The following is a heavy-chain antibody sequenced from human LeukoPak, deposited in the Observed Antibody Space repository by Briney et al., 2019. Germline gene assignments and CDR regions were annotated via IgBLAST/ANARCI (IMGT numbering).Heavy chain of an antibody. J-gene: IGHJ4*02. CDR1: GGTFSSYA. Sequence: SVKVSCKASGGTFSSYAISWVRQAPGQGLEWMGGIIPIFGTANYAQKFQGRVTITADESTSTAYMELSSLRSEDTAVYYCARDHPYSYGPYYWGQGTLVTVSS. CDR3: ARDHPYSYGPYY. CDR2: IIPIFGTA. V-gene: IGHV1-69*13. D-gene: IGHD5-18*01.